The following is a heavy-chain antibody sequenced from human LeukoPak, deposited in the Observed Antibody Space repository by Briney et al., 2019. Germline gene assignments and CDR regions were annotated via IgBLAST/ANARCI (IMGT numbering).Heavy chain of an antibody. CDR1: GFTFSSYG. CDR2: IRYDGSNK. D-gene: IGHD3-10*01. V-gene: IGHV3-30*02. Sequence: GGSLRLSCAASGFTFSSYGMHWVRQAPGKGLEWVAFIRYDGSNKYYADSVKGRLTISRDNSKNTLYLQMNSLRAEDTAVYYCAKPPGSGGYYNAISLNWFDPWGQGTLVTVSS. CDR3: AKPPGSGGYYNAISLNWFDP. J-gene: IGHJ5*02.